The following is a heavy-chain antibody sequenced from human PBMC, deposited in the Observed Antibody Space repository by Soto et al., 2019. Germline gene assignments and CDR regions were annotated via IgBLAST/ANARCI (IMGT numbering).Heavy chain of an antibody. CDR1: GFSLNTTAVG. D-gene: IGHD3-16*01. CDR2: IYWDGDK. CDR3: AHREGDDYVWGSYKDAFDM. Sequence: QITLKESGPTLVKPTQTLTLTCTFSGFSLNTTAVGVGWIRQPPGKALEWLALIYWDGDKHYSPSLKSMLAITKDTSKHQVVLKMTNMDPVDTATYYCAHREGDDYVWGSYKDAFDMWGRGTMVTVSS. V-gene: IGHV2-5*02. J-gene: IGHJ3*02.